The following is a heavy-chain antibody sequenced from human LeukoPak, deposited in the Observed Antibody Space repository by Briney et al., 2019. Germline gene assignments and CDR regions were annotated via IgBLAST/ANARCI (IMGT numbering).Heavy chain of an antibody. Sequence: GGSLRLSCAASGFVFSTYGMHWVRQAPGKGLEWVTFLRSDGSNKYYVDSVKGRFTISRDNSKNTLYLQMNSLRPDDTAVYYCATVSLTPFDYWGQGTLVTVSS. CDR1: GFVFSTYG. J-gene: IGHJ4*02. CDR2: LRSDGSNK. V-gene: IGHV3-30*02. CDR3: ATVSLTPFDY. D-gene: IGHD3-9*01.